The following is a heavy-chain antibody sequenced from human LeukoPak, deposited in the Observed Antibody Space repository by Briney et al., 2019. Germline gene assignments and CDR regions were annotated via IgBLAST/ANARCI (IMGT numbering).Heavy chain of an antibody. D-gene: IGHD3-10*01. CDR2: ISSSSSYI. J-gene: IGHJ3*02. Sequence: PGGSLRLSCAASGFTFSSYSMNWVRQAPGKGLEWVSSISSSSSYIYYADSVKGRFTISGDNAKNSLYLQMNSLRAEDTAVYYCARDFGMDDAFDIWGQGTMVTVSS. CDR3: ARDFGMDDAFDI. V-gene: IGHV3-21*01. CDR1: GFTFSSYS.